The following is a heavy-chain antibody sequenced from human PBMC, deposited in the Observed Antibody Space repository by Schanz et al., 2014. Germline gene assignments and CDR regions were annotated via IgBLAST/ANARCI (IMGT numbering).Heavy chain of an antibody. D-gene: IGHD2-2*01. CDR2: IWYDGSNK. J-gene: IGHJ4*02. V-gene: IGHV3-33*06. CDR1: GFTFSSYG. CDR3: AKEKGDCSSTSCSYYFDY. Sequence: QVQLVESGGGVVQPGRSLRLSCAASGFTFSSYGMHWVRQAPGKGLEWVAVIWYDGSNKYYADSVKGRFTISRDNSKNTLYLQMNSLRAEDTAVYYCAKEKGDCSSTSCSYYFDYGGQGTLVTVSS.